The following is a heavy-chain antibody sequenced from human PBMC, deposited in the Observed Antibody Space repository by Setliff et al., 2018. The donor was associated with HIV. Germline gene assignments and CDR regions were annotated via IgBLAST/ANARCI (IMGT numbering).Heavy chain of an antibody. Sequence: VASVKVSGKASGYTFSSYEISWVRQAPGQGLEWMGRISTSNGYTNYAQKLQGRVTVTTDTSTSTAYMELRGLRSDDTAVYYCARGGSYWGDAFDIWGQGTMVTVSS. CDR3: ARGGSYWGDAFDI. CDR1: GYTFSSYE. V-gene: IGHV1-18*01. CDR2: ISTSNGYT. D-gene: IGHD1-26*01. J-gene: IGHJ3*02.